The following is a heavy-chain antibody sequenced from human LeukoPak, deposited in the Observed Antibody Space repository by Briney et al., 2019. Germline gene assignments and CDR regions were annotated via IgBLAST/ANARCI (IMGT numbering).Heavy chain of an antibody. CDR3: ARGRSASIPPFIHFAFDI. D-gene: IGHD2-2*02. CDR1: GGSFSGYL. J-gene: IGHJ3*02. V-gene: IGHV4-34*01. CDR2: IHHSGRA. Sequence: SETLSLTCAVYGGSFSGYLWRWMRQPPPRGVPWVGEIHHSGRAHFNPSLKRRVTISVDTSQNKFSLKLSSVTAADTAVYYCARGRSASIPPFIHFAFDIWDQGTMVTVSS.